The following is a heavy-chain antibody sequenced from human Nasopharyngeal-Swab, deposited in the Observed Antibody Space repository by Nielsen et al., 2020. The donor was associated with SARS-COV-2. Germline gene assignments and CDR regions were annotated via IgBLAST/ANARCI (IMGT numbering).Heavy chain of an antibody. D-gene: IGHD6-13*01. J-gene: IGHJ5*02. CDR3: ARIRRQQLANGVGWFDP. Sequence: SGPTLVKPPQTLTLTCTFSGFSLSTSGMCVSWIRQPPGKALEWLALIDWDDDKYYSTSLKTRLTISKDTSKNQVVLTMTNMDPVDTATYYCARIRRQQLANGVGWFDPWGQGTLVTVSS. CDR2: IDWDDDK. V-gene: IGHV2-70*01. CDR1: GFSLSTSGMC.